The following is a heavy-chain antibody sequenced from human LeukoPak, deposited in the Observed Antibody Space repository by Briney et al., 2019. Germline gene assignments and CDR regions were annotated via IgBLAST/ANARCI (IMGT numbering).Heavy chain of an antibody. Sequence: RGSLRLSCAASGFTSSSYIMHWVREAPGKGLEWVAVISSDGINKYYAHSVKGRFTISRDNSKNTLYLQMNSLRAEDTAVYYCAKSSHIVVVTATFFDYWGQGTLVTVSP. CDR1: GFTSSSYI. CDR3: AKSSHIVVVTATFFDY. V-gene: IGHV3-30*18. J-gene: IGHJ4*02. CDR2: ISSDGINK. D-gene: IGHD2-21*02.